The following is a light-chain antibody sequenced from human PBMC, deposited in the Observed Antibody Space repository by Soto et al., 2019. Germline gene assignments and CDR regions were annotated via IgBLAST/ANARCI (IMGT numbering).Light chain of an antibody. CDR2: DAS. J-gene: IGKJ4*01. Sequence: EIVLTQSPGTLSLSPGERATLSCRASQSVSSYLAWYQQKPGQAPRLLMYDASSRAAGILDRFSGSGSGTDFTLIIDRLEPEDFAVYYCQQYGRSPLTFGGGTKVEIK. V-gene: IGKV3-20*01. CDR1: QSVSSY. CDR3: QQYGRSPLT.